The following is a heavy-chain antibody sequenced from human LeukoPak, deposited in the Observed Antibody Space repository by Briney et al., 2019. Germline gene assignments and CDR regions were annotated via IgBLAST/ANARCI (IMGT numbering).Heavy chain of an antibody. J-gene: IGHJ3*02. CDR2: ISWNSGSI. Sequence: PGGSLRLSCAASGFTFDDYAMHWGRQVPGKGLEWVSGISWNSGSIGYADSVKGRFTISRDNAKNSLYLQMNSLRAEDTALYYCTKDHTVGYSSGWFGIWGQGTMVTVSS. CDR3: TKDHTVGYSSGWFGI. V-gene: IGHV3-9*01. D-gene: IGHD6-19*01. CDR1: GFTFDDYA.